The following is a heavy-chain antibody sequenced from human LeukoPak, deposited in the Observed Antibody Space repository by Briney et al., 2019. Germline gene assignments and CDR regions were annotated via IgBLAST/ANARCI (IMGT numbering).Heavy chain of an antibody. J-gene: IGHJ4*02. CDR3: AKDQGELKGAFDY. CDR1: GFTFSDYY. V-gene: IGHV3-11*01. CDR2: ISSSGSTI. Sequence: GGSLRLSCAASGFTFSDYYMSWIRQAPGKGLEWVSYISSSGSTIYYADSVKGRFTISRDNAKNSLYLQMNSLRAEDTALYYCAKDQGELKGAFDYWGQGTLVTVSS. D-gene: IGHD1-26*01.